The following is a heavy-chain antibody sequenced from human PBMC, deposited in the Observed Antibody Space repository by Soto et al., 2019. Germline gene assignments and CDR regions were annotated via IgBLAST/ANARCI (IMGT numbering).Heavy chain of an antibody. Sequence: VESLKISCNRSAYTFTDYGLGCARQLPARGLEWMVIVYPGASDTRYSPAFQAPVTIIIDKSASPAYLQWNPLTASATATYYCARHVRNFRYYSNAVDVGGQGTTVTVAS. CDR2: VYPGASDT. J-gene: IGHJ6*02. CDR3: ARHVRNFRYYSNAVDV. V-gene: IGHV5-51*01. CDR1: AYTFTDYG.